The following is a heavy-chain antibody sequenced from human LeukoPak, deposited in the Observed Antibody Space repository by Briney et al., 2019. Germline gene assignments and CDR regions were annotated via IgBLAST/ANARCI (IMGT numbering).Heavy chain of an antibody. Sequence: GGSLRLSCAASGFTFSSYGMSWVRQAPGKGLGWVSVIYSGGSTYYADSVKGRFTISRNNSKNTLYLQMNSLRAEDTAVYYCASTTVTTEFDYWGQGTLVTVSS. CDR2: IYSGGST. J-gene: IGHJ4*02. D-gene: IGHD4-17*01. V-gene: IGHV3-53*01. CDR1: GFTFSSYG. CDR3: ASTTVTTEFDY.